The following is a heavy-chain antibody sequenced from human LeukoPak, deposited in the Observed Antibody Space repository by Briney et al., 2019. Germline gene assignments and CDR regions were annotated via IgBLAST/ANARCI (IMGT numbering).Heavy chain of an antibody. CDR1: RFTFSTYA. CDR3: ANRPLVY. V-gene: IGHV3-23*01. Sequence: RGSLRLSSAPSRFTFSTYAMSWVRPAPRKGLEWVSAIIATGGGAYSADSVKGRFTLSRDNSTSTPYLQIKTLRAQDTPAYISANRPLVYCGEGTLVTVSS. CDR2: IIATGGGA. J-gene: IGHJ4*02.